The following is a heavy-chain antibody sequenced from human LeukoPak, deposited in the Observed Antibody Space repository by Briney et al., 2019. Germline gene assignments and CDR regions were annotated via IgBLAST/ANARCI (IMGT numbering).Heavy chain of an antibody. CDR2: IWYDGSNK. CDR3: ARAQRVCSSTSCSNWFDP. CDR1: GFTFSSYG. J-gene: IGHJ5*02. D-gene: IGHD2-2*01. V-gene: IGHV3-33*01. Sequence: GGSLRLSCAASGFTFSSYGMHWVRQAPGKGLEWVAVIWYDGSNKYYADSVKGRFTISRDNSKNTLYLQMNSLRAEDTAVYYCARAQRVCSSTSCSNWFDPWGQGTLVTVSS.